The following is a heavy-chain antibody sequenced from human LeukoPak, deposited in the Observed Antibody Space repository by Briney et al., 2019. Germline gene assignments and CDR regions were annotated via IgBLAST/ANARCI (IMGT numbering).Heavy chain of an antibody. CDR3: AKTRPLDSSSWSHGDY. Sequence: GGSLRLSCAASGFTFSSYAMSWVRQAPGKGLEWVSAINGSGDSTYYGDSVKGRFTISRDNSKNTLYLQMNSLRAEDTAVYYCAKTRPLDSSSWSHGDYWGQGTLVTVSS. CDR2: INGSGDST. CDR1: GFTFSSYA. J-gene: IGHJ4*02. D-gene: IGHD6-13*01. V-gene: IGHV3-23*01.